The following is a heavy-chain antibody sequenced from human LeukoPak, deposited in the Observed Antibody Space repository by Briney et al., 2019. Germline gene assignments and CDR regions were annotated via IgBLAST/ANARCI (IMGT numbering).Heavy chain of an antibody. CDR2: IGTAGDT. CDR1: GFTFSRYD. CDR3: ARGGPGYYFDY. J-gene: IGHJ4*02. V-gene: IGHV3-13*01. Sequence: GGSLRLSCAASGFTFSRYDMHWVRQATGKGLEWVSTIGTAGDTYYPGSVKGRFTISRENAKDSLYLQMNSLRAGDTAVYYCARGGPGYYFDYWGQGTLVTVSS.